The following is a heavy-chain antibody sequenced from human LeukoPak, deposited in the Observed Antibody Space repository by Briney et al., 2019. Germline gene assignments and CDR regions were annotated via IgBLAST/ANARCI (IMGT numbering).Heavy chain of an antibody. CDR3: ARGLMMAVAGRGEFHY. V-gene: IGHV4-59*02. J-gene: IGHJ4*02. CDR2: IYYSGST. Sequence: SETLSLTCTVSGGSVTSYCWSWIRQPPGKGLEWVGYIYYSGSTNYNPSLKSRVTISVDTSKNQFSPKLSSVTAADAAVYYCARGLMMAVAGRGEFHYWGQGTLVTVSS. CDR1: GGSVTSYC. D-gene: IGHD6-13*01.